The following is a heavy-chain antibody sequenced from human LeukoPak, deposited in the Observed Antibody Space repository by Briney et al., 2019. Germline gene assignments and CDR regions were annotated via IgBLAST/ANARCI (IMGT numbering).Heavy chain of an antibody. CDR1: GGTFSSYT. D-gene: IGHD6-19*01. CDR2: IIPILGIA. CDR3: ASYLIAVAGSFDY. V-gene: IGHV1-69*02. J-gene: IGHJ4*02. Sequence: SVNVSCKASGGTFSSYTISWVRQAPGQGLEWMGRIIPILGIANYAQKFQGRVTITADKSTSTAYMELSSLRSEDTAVYCCASYLIAVAGSFDYWGQGTLVTVSS.